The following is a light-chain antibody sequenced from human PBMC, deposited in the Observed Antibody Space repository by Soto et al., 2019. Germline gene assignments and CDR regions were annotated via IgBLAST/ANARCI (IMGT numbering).Light chain of an antibody. CDR2: LEGSGNY. Sequence: QLVLTQSSSASASLGSSVKLTCTLSSGHSTYSIAWHQQQPGQAPRYLIKLEGSGNYKKGSGVPDRFSGSSSGADRYLTISNLQSEDEADYYCQVWDGYNDHGVFGGGTQLTVL. CDR1: SGHSTYS. J-gene: IGLJ7*01. CDR3: QVWDGYNDHGV. V-gene: IGLV4-60*03.